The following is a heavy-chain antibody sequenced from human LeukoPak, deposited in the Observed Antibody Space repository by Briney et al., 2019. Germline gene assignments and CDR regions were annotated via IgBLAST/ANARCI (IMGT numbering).Heavy chain of an antibody. V-gene: IGHV4-34*01. D-gene: IGHD3-3*01. CDR1: GGSFSGYY. CDR3: ARRTYDLWSGDYTGAFDI. CDR2: INHSGST. Sequence: SETLSLTCAAYGGSFSGYYWSWIRQPPGKGLEWIGEINHSGSTNYNPSLKSRVTVSVDTSKNQFSLSLNSVTAAETAVYYCARRTYDLWSGDYTGAFDIWGQGTMVTVSS. J-gene: IGHJ3*02.